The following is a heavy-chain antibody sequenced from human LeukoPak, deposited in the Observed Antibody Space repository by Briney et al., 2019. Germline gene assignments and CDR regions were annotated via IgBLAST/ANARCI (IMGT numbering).Heavy chain of an antibody. J-gene: IGHJ3*02. V-gene: IGHV3-48*03. D-gene: IGHD6-6*01. Sequence: GRTVRLFYAFSGFLHSIYDVIGVRGARGKGLVDGSYISSSGSTIYYADSVKGRFTISRDNAKNSLYLQMNSLRAEDTAVYYCARDRDSSYRRGVFDIWGQGTMVTVSS. CDR2: ISSSGSTI. CDR3: ARDRDSSYRRGVFDI. CDR1: GFLHSIYD.